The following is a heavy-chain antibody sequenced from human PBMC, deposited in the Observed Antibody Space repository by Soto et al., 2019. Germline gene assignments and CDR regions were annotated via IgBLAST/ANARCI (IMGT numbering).Heavy chain of an antibody. D-gene: IGHD4-17*01. V-gene: IGHV2-5*01. Sequence: SGPTLVNPTQTLTLTCTFSGFSLTTPGAGVGWIRQPPGKALEWLALIYWNDDKRYSPSLKSRLTITKDTSKNQVVLIMTNMDPVDTATYYCAHRGYGDYPRDNWFDPWGQGVPVTVYS. CDR3: AHRGYGDYPRDNWFDP. CDR2: IYWNDDK. J-gene: IGHJ5*02. CDR1: GFSLTTPGAG.